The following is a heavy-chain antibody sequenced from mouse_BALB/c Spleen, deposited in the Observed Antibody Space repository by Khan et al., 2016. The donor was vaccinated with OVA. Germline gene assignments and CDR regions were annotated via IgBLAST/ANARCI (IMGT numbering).Heavy chain of an antibody. J-gene: IGHJ3*01. CDR3: TSHLTGSFAY. CDR1: GFTFSNYG. Sequence: EVQLVESGGDLVKPGGSLKLSCAASGFTFSNYGMYWVRQTPDKRLEWVATISSDGTYTYYPDSVKGRFTISSNNAKNTLYLQISSLKSEDTAMYYCTSHLTGSFAYWGQGTLVTVSA. V-gene: IGHV5-6*01. CDR2: ISSDGTYT. D-gene: IGHD4-1*01.